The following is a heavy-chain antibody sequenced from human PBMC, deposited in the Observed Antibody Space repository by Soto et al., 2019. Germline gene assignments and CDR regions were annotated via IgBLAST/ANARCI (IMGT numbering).Heavy chain of an antibody. J-gene: IGHJ4*02. CDR2: IKSDSDGGTT. Sequence: EVQLVESGGGLVKPGGSRRLSCVTSGFTLSKAWMSWVRQAPGKGLEWVGRIKSDSDGGTTDYAAPVKGRFTISRDDSKNTVYLQMNSLKTEDTAVYYCTTDALRFLEWFSYWGQGTLVTVCS. D-gene: IGHD3-3*01. CDR3: TTDALRFLEWFSY. V-gene: IGHV3-15*01. CDR1: GFTLSKAW.